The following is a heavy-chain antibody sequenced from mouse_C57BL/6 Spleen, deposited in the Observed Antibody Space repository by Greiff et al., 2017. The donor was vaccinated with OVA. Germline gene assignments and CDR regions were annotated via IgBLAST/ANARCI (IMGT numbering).Heavy chain of an antibody. Sequence: EAGGGLVQPKGSLKLSCAASGFSFNTYAMNWVRQAPGKGLEWVARIRSKSNNYATYYADSVKDRFTISRDDSESMLYLQMNNLKTEDTAMYYCVSATVVATDYYAMDYWGQGTSVTVSS. CDR2: IRSKSNNYAT. D-gene: IGHD1-1*01. J-gene: IGHJ4*01. V-gene: IGHV10-1*01. CDR1: GFSFNTYA. CDR3: VSATVVATDYYAMDY.